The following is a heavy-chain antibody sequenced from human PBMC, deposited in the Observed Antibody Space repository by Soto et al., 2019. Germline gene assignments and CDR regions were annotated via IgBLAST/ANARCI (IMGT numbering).Heavy chain of an antibody. Sequence: QVQLQESGPGLVKPSGTLSLTCAVSGGSISSSNWWSWVRQPPGKGLEWIGEIYHSGSTNYNPSLKSRVTISVDKSKNQFSLKLSSVTAADTAVYYCARVPSYGDYGFPHYYYGMDVWGQGTTVTVSS. V-gene: IGHV4-4*02. CDR2: IYHSGST. CDR1: GGSISSSNW. D-gene: IGHD4-17*01. J-gene: IGHJ6*02. CDR3: ARVPSYGDYGFPHYYYGMDV.